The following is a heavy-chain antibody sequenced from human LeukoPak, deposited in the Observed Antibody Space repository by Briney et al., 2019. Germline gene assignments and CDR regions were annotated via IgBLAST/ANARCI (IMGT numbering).Heavy chain of an antibody. CDR2: ISSSSSTI. J-gene: IGHJ4*02. CDR1: GFTFSSYS. V-gene: IGHV3-48*01. D-gene: IGHD3-3*01. CDR3: AKVFRDFWPEVDY. Sequence: GGSLRLSCAASGFTFSSYSMNWVRQAPGKGLEWVSYISSSSSTIYYADSVKGRFTISRDNAKNSLYLQMNSLRAEDTAVYYCAKVFRDFWPEVDYWGQGTLVTVSS.